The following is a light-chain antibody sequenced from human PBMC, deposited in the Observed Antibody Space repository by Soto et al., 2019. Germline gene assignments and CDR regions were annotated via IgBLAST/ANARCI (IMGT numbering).Light chain of an antibody. CDR1: SSDVGGYNY. CDR3: SSYAGSSNV. J-gene: IGLJ1*01. CDR2: EVN. V-gene: IGLV2-8*01. Sequence: QSALTQPPSASGSPGQSVAISCTGTSSDVGGYNYVSWYQQHPGKAPKLMIYEVNKRPSGVPDRFSGSKSGNTASLTVSGIQAEDEADYYCSSYAGSSNVFGTGPKVNV.